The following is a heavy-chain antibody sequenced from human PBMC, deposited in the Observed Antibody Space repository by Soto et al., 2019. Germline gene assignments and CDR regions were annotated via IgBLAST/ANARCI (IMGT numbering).Heavy chain of an antibody. D-gene: IGHD3-16*01. J-gene: IGHJ5*02. Sequence: ASVQVSCKASGYTFTSYGIIWVRQAPGQGLEWMGWISAYNGNTNYAQKLQGRVTMTTDTSTSTAYMELRSLRSDDTAVYYCARVDDYVWGSYWFDPWGQGTLVTVSS. V-gene: IGHV1-18*01. CDR1: GYTFTSYG. CDR3: ARVDDYVWGSYWFDP. CDR2: ISAYNGNT.